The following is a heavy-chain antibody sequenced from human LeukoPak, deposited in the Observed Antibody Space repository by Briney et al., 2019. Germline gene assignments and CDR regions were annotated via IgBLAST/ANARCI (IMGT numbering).Heavy chain of an antibody. D-gene: IGHD3-10*01. Sequence: GGSLRLSCAASGFTFSSYAMSWVRQAPGKGLEWVSAISGSGGSTYYADSVKGRFTISRDNSKNTLYLQMNSLRAEDTAVYYCAKDLHYGSGGPIGYWGQGTLVTVSS. CDR2: ISGSGGST. CDR1: GFTFSSYA. V-gene: IGHV3-23*01. CDR3: AKDLHYGSGGPIGY. J-gene: IGHJ4*02.